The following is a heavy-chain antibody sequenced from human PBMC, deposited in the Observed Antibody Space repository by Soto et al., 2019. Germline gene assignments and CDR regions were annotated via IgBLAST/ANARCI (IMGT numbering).Heavy chain of an antibody. J-gene: IGHJ6*02. V-gene: IGHV4-34*01. CDR2: INHSGST. D-gene: IGHD3-9*01. Sequence: SETLSLTCAVYGGSFSGYYWSWIRQPPGKGLEWIGEINHSGSTNYDPSLKSRVTISVDTSKNQFSLKLSSVTAADTAVYYCARGEYYNMLTGLDTPLIVWGQGTTVTVSS. CDR1: GGSFSGYY. CDR3: ARGEYYNMLTGLDTPLIV.